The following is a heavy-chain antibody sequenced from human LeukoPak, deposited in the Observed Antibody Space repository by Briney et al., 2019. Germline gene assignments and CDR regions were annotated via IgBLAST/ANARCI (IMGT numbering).Heavy chain of an antibody. CDR2: ISFEGGNK. Sequence: GGSLRLSCAASGFTFSNYAMHWVRQAPGKGLEWVTVISFEGGNKYYADSVKGRFTISRDNSENTLYLQMNSLRTEDTAVYYCAGGTPYSSSGIDYWGQGTLVTVSS. V-gene: IGHV3-30-3*01. D-gene: IGHD6-13*01. J-gene: IGHJ4*02. CDR1: GFTFSNYA. CDR3: AGGTPYSSSGIDY.